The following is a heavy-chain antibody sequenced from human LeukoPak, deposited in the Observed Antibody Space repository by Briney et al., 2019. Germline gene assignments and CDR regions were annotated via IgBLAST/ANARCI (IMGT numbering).Heavy chain of an antibody. CDR3: ARDLRGYGMDV. CDR1: GGIFSSYA. Sequence: SVKVSCKASGGIFSSYAISWVRQAPGQGLEWMGRIIPILGIANYAQKFQGRVTITADKSTSTAYMELSSLRSEDTAVYYCARDLRGYGMDVWGQGTTVTVSS. V-gene: IGHV1-69*04. CDR2: IIPILGIA. D-gene: IGHD3-10*01. J-gene: IGHJ6*02.